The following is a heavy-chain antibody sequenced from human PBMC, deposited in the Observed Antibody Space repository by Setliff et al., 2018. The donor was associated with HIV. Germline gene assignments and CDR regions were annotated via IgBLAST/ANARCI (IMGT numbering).Heavy chain of an antibody. Sequence: GESLRLSCAASGFTFSSYWMHWVRQAPGKGLAWVSRIKSDGSYTSYADSAKGRFTISRDNAKNTLHLQMNSLRAEDTAVYYCVRGLAAAGGYAMDVWGQGTTVTVSS. CDR2: IKSDGSYT. D-gene: IGHD6-13*01. CDR3: VRGLAAAGGYAMDV. V-gene: IGHV3-74*01. CDR1: GFTFSSYW. J-gene: IGHJ6*02.